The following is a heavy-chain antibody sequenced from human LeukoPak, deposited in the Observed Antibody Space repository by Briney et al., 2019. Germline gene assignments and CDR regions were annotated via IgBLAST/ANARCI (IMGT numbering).Heavy chain of an antibody. CDR2: LWYDGSNK. Sequence: GGCLRLSCAASGFTLSSYGMHWVRQAPGKGLEWVAVLWYDGSNKYYADSVRGRFTISRDNSKNTLYLQMNSLRAEDTAVYYCARDLEFYYNSSRSPGYWGQGTLVTVSS. CDR1: GFTLSSYG. D-gene: IGHD3-22*01. V-gene: IGHV3-33*01. J-gene: IGHJ4*02. CDR3: ARDLEFYYNSSRSPGY.